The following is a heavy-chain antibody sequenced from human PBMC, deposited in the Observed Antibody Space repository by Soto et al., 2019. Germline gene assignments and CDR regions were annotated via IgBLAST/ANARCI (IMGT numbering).Heavy chain of an antibody. V-gene: IGHV3-21*02. J-gene: IGHJ4*02. Sequence: EVQLVESGGGLVKPGGSLRLSCAASGFTFSSFSMNWVRQAPGKGLEWVSSISGNSRYIYYADSQKGRFTVSRDNAKNSLYLQMNSLRAEDTAVYYCARDRGDYEGLVPYHCDHWGQGTLVTVSS. CDR2: ISGNSRYI. CDR1: GFTFSSFS. D-gene: IGHD4-17*01. CDR3: ARDRGDYEGLVPYHCDH.